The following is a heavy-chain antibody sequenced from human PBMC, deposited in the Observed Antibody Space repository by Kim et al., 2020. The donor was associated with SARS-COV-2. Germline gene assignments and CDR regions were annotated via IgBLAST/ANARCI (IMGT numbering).Heavy chain of an antibody. V-gene: IGHV3-23*01. D-gene: IGHD2-2*01. Sequence: GGSLRLSCAASGFTFSSYAMSWVRQAPGKGLEWVSAISGSGGSTYYADSVKGRFTISRDNSKNTLYLQMNSLRAEDTAVYYCASEGYCSSTSCYVYYYYGMDVWGQGTTVTVSS. CDR1: GFTFSSYA. J-gene: IGHJ6*02. CDR3: ASEGYCSSTSCYVYYYYGMDV. CDR2: ISGSGGST.